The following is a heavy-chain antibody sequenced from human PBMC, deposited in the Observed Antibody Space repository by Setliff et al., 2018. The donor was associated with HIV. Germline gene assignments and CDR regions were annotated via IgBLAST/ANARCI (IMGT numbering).Heavy chain of an antibody. CDR1: GGTFSSYT. D-gene: IGHD3-3*01. CDR3: ARCGAEECHLYMDV. J-gene: IGHJ6*03. CDR2: SIPILGIG. V-gene: IGHV1-69*02. Sequence: GASVKVSCKASGGTFSSYTINWVRQAPGQGLEWMGRSIPILGIGNDEQAQKFKGRVTFTADKSTSTVYMELSSLRSEDTAVYYCARCGAEECHLYMDVWGKGTAVTVSS.